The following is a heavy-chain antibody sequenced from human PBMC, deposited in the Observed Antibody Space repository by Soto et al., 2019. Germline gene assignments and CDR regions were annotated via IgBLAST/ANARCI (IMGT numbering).Heavy chain of an antibody. CDR1: GGSISSSSYY. V-gene: IGHV4-39*01. CDR3: ARNFSVVVIIVRWFDP. CDR2: IYYSGST. Sequence: TLSLTCPVSGGSISSSSYYWGWIRQPPGKGLEWIGSIYYSGSTYYNPSLKSRVTISVDTSKNQFSLKLSSVTAADTAVYYCARNFSVVVIIVRWFDPWGQGTLVTVSS. D-gene: IGHD3-22*01. J-gene: IGHJ5*02.